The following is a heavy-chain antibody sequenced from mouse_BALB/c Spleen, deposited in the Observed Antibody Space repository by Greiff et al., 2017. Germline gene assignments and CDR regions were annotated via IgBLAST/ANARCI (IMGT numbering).Heavy chain of an antibody. CDR3: ARVRNYYYGFDY. CDR2: INPYNDGT. Sequence: EVQRVESGPELVKPGASVKMSCKASGYTFTSYVMHWVKQKPGQGLEWIGYINPYNDGTKYNEKFKGKATLTSDKSSSTAYMELSSLTSEDSAVYYCARVRNYYYGFDYGGQGTTLTVSS. V-gene: IGHV1-14*01. CDR1: GYTFTSYV. D-gene: IGHD1-1*01. J-gene: IGHJ2*01.